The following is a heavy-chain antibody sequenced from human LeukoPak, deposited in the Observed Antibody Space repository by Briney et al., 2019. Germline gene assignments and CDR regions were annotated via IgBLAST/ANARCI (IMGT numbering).Heavy chain of an antibody. CDR3: ARVRWAAQEMDV. CDR1: GFTFSDYY. J-gene: IGHJ6*04. V-gene: IGHV3-11*01. Sequence: PGGSLRLSCAASGFTFSDYYMSWIRQAPGKGLEWVSYISSSGSTIYYADSVRGRFTISRDNAKNSLYLQMNSLRAEDTAVYYCARVRWAAQEMDVWGKGTTVTVSS. CDR2: ISSSGSTI. D-gene: IGHD5-24*01.